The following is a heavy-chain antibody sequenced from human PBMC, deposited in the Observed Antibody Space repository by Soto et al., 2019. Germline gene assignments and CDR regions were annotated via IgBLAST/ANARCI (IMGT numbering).Heavy chain of an antibody. V-gene: IGHV4-34*01. CDR2: INHSGST. Sequence: VSLTCAVYGGSFSGYYWSWIRQPPGKGLEWIGEINHSGSTNYNPSLKSRVTISVDTSKNQFSLKLSSVTAADTAVYYCARVAYYYYGMDVWGQGTTVTVSS. J-gene: IGHJ6*02. CDR3: ARVAYYYYGMDV. CDR1: GGSFSGYY.